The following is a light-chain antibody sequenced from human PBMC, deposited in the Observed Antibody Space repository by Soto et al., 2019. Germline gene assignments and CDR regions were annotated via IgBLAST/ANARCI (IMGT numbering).Light chain of an antibody. V-gene: IGKV3-15*01. Sequence: EIVMTQSPATLSVSPGERVTLSCRASQSLSGNLAWYQQKPGLAPRLLINRASTRATGIPARFSGSGSETEFTLTTSALQSEDFPVYYCQQYNNWPRTFGQGTKVESK. J-gene: IGKJ1*01. CDR1: QSLSGN. CDR2: RAS. CDR3: QQYNNWPRT.